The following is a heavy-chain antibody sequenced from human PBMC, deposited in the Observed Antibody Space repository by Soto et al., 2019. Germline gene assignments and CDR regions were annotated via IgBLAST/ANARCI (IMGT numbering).Heavy chain of an antibody. V-gene: IGHV4-34*01. Sequence: EKLANTSAVTGGPFRGESWRWIRRPTGKGLEGIGEINRSGSTNYNPSLKSRVTISVDTSKNQFSLKLSSVTAADTAVYYCARGVYCSSTSCYWGMDVWVQGTTVS. CDR1: GGPFRGES. CDR3: ARGVYCSSTSCYWGMDV. CDR2: INRSGST. J-gene: IGHJ6*02. D-gene: IGHD2-2*01.